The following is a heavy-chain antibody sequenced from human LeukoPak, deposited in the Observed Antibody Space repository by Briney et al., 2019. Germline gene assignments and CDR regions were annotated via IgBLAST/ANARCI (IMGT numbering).Heavy chain of an antibody. CDR1: GYTLTELS. CDR2: FDPEDSET. V-gene: IGHV1-24*01. Sequence: ASVKVSCKVSGYTLTELSMHWVRQAPGKGLEWMGGFDPEDSETIYAQKFQGRVTMTEDTSTDTAYMELSSLRSEDTAVYYCATDEAYYYGMDVWGQGTTVTVSS. J-gene: IGHJ6*02. CDR3: ATDEAYYYGMDV.